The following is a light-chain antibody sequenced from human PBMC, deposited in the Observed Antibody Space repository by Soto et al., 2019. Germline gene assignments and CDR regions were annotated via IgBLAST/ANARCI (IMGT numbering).Light chain of an antibody. Sequence: EIVLTQSPGTLSLSPGERATLSCRASQSVGGNFLAWYQQKPGQAPRLLIYGASSRATGIPDRFSGSGSGTDFTLTIGRLEPEDFALYYCQHYSSSPWTLGQGNEVEVK. CDR3: QHYSSSPWT. J-gene: IGKJ1*01. V-gene: IGKV3-20*01. CDR1: QSVGGNF. CDR2: GAS.